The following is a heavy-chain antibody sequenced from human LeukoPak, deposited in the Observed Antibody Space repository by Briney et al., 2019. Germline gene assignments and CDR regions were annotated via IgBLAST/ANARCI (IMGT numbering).Heavy chain of an antibody. Sequence: ASVEVSCKASGYTFTGYYMHWVRQAPGQGLEWMGWMNPNSGNTGYAQKFQGRVTITRNTSISTAYMELSSLRSEDTAVYYCARTYSSSSWFVGTYYYYYMDVWGKGTTVTVSS. CDR1: GYTFTGYY. J-gene: IGHJ6*03. D-gene: IGHD6-6*01. CDR2: MNPNSGNT. CDR3: ARTYSSSSWFVGTYYYYYMDV. V-gene: IGHV1-8*03.